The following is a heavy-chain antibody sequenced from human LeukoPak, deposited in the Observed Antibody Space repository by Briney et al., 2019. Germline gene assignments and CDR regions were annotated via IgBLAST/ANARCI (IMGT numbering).Heavy chain of an antibody. CDR2: INPHSGGT. J-gene: IGHJ4*02. CDR1: GYTFTGYY. CDR3: ARTTYYYDSSGYFLH. Sequence: ASVKVSCKASGYTFTGYYMHWVRQAPGQGLEWMGRINPHSGGTNYAQKFQGRVTMTRDTSISTAYMELSRLRSDDTAVYYCARTTYYYDSSGYFLHWGQGTLVTVSS. D-gene: IGHD3-22*01. V-gene: IGHV1-2*06.